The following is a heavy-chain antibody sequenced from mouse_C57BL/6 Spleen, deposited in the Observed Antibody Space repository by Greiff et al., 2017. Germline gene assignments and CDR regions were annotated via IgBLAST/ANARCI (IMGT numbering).Heavy chain of an antibody. CDR1: GYTFTSYG. D-gene: IGHD2-12*01. CDR2: IYPRSGNT. CDR3: ASYGVTTGSAY. J-gene: IGHJ3*01. Sequence: VQLQQSGAELARPGASVKLSCKASGYTFTSYGISWVKQRTGQGLEWIGEIYPRSGNTYYNEKFKGKATLTADKSSSTAYMELRSLTSEDSAVYFCASYGVTTGSAYWGQGTLVTVSA. V-gene: IGHV1-81*01.